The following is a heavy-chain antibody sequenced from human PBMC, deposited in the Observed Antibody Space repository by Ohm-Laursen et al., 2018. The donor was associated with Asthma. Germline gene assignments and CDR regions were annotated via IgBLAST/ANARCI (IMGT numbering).Heavy chain of an antibody. D-gene: IGHD2-15*01. J-gene: IGHJ4*02. CDR2: INSVFGTT. Sequence: SVKVSCKSLGGTFNTYVIGWVRQAPGQGLEWMGGINSVFGTTTYPQKFQDRVTITADDSTSTVYMELSSLRSEDTAVYYCARKAGSCISRACYSLDFWGQGTLVTVSS. CDR1: GGTFNTYV. V-gene: IGHV1-69*13. CDR3: ARKAGSCISRACYSLDF.